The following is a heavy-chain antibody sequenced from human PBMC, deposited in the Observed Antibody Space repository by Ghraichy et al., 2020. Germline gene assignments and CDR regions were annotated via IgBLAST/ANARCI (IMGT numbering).Heavy chain of an antibody. CDR3: VRGYYYDSRGNYYGY. Sequence: GGSLRLYCAASGFTFSSCGMHWVRQAPGKGLEWVAVISHDGSDEYYADSVKGRFTISRDNSKNTLDLQMNSLRAEDTAVYYCVRGYYYDSRGNYYGYWRQGTLVTVSS. D-gene: IGHD3-22*01. V-gene: IGHV3-30*03. CDR2: ISHDGSDE. CDR1: GFTFSSCG. J-gene: IGHJ4*02.